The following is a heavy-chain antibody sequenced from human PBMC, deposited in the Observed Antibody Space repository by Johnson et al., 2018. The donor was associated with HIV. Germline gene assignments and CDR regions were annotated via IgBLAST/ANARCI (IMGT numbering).Heavy chain of an antibody. V-gene: IGHV3-30-3*01. CDR3: ARVTMIVVVMQAFDI. J-gene: IGHJ3*02. Sequence: QVQLVESGGGVVRPGGSLRLSCAASGFTFSSYAMHWVRQAPGKGLEWVAVISYDGSNKYYADSVKGRFTISRDNSKNTLYLQMNSLRAEDTAVYYCARVTMIVVVMQAFDIWGQGTMVTVSS. D-gene: IGHD3-22*01. CDR2: ISYDGSNK. CDR1: GFTFSSYA.